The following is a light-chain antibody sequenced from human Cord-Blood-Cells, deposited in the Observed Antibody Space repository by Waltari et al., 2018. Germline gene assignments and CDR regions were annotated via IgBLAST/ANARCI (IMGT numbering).Light chain of an antibody. Sequence: QSVLTQPPSASGNPGQRVTISCSGSSSNIGSNTVNWYQQLPGTAPKLLIYSDNQRPSGVPDRFSGSKSGTSASLAISGLQSEDEADYYCAAWDDSLNGFWVFGGGTKLTVL. CDR3: AAWDDSLNGFWV. CDR1: SSNIGSNT. J-gene: IGLJ3*02. CDR2: SDN. V-gene: IGLV1-44*01.